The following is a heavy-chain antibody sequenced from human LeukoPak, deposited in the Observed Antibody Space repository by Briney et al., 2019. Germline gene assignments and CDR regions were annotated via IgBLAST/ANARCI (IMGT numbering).Heavy chain of an antibody. D-gene: IGHD4-17*01. CDR1: GYTFTSYG. CDR2: ISAYNGNT. Sequence: ASVKVSCKASGYTFTSYGISWVRQAPGQGLEWMGWISAYNGNTNYAQKLQGRVTMTTDTSTSTAHMELRSLRSDDTAVYYCARHDYGDYRALDYWGQGTLVTVSS. J-gene: IGHJ4*02. V-gene: IGHV1-18*01. CDR3: ARHDYGDYRALDY.